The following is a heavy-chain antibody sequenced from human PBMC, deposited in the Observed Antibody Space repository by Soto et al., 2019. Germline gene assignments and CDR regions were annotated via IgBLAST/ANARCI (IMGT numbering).Heavy chain of an antibody. V-gene: IGHV3-7*03. CDR3: ARDLPGYCTTTDCYSYFDY. D-gene: IGHD2-2*02. CDR1: GFTVRNND. J-gene: IGHJ4*02. Sequence: GCSPGLCCAVSGFTVRNNDMSWVRQDPGEGLEWVANIQQDGSEKYYVDSVKGRFTISRDNAKNSLYLQMNSLRAEDTAVYYCARDLPGYCTTTDCYSYFDYWGKGTLVTVIS. CDR2: IQQDGSEK.